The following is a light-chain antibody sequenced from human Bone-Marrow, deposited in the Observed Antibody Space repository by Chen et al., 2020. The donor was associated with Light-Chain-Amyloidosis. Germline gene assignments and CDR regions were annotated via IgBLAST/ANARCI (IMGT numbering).Light chain of an antibody. CDR1: LLEKKY. CDR3: YSIQV. J-gene: IGLJ2*01. V-gene: IGLV3-27*01. CDR2: KDT. Sequence: SYELTQPSSVSVSPGQTARITCAGDLLEKKYGRWYQKKACQAPVLVIYKDTERPSGIPERFSGSSSGTTVTLTISGAQVEDEAEYYCYSIQVFGGGTKLTVL.